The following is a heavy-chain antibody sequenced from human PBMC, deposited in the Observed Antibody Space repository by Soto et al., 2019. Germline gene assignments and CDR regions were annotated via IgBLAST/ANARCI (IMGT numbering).Heavy chain of an antibody. Sequence: EEQLVESGGGLVERGGSLRLSCAASGLTFTIAWLSWVRQAPGKGLEWVGRIKNNADGGTTDNAAPVKDRFTISRDDSNSTLYLQMNSLKIEDTDMYYCTAMNDRDAFDIWGQGTMVTVSS. CDR2: IKNNADGGTT. CDR3: TAMNDRDAFDI. V-gene: IGHV3-15*01. D-gene: IGHD1-1*01. CDR1: GLTFTIAW. J-gene: IGHJ3*02.